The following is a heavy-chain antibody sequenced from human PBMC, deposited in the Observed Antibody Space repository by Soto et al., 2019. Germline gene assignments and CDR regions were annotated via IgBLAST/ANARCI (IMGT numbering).Heavy chain of an antibody. J-gene: IGHJ6*02. CDR2: ISGSGGST. CDR3: AKDYVGAVYYYYYGMDC. Sequence: GSLRLSCAASGFTFSSYAMSWVRQAPGKGLEWVSAISGSGGSTYYADSVKGRFTISRDNSKNTLYLQMNSLRAEDTAVYYCAKDYVGAVYYYYYGMDCWGQGTTVTVSS. V-gene: IGHV3-23*01. CDR1: GFTFSSYA. D-gene: IGHD1-26*01.